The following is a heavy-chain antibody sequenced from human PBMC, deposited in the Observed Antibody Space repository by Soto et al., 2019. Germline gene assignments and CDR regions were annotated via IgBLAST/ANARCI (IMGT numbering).Heavy chain of an antibody. CDR1: GYTFTSYA. D-gene: IGHD3-9*01. CDR3: ARDHDILNGSYYYYGMDV. V-gene: IGHV1-3*01. Sequence: ASVKVSCKASGYTFTSYAMHWVRQAPGQRLEWMGWINAGNGNTKYSQKFQGRVTITRDTSASTAYMEPSRLRSEDTAVYYCARDHDILNGSYYYYGMDVWCQGTTVSVSS. J-gene: IGHJ6*02. CDR2: INAGNGNT.